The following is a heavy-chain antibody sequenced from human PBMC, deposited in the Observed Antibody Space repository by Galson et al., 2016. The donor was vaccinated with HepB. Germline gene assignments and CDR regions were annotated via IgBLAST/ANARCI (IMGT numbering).Heavy chain of an antibody. CDR1: GFTFSSYE. CDR3: AREGEVAQETVSDY. CDR2: ITSSGNII. Sequence: SLRLSCAASGFTFSSYEMNWVRQAPGKGLEWVSYITSSGNIIYYAESVKGRFTISRDNAKNSLYLEMNSLRAEDTAVYYCAREGEVAQETVSDYWGQGTLVTVSS. D-gene: IGHD2-15*01. J-gene: IGHJ4*02. V-gene: IGHV3-48*03.